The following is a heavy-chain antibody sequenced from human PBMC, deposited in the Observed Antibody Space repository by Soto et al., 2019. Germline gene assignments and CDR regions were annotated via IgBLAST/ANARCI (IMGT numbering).Heavy chain of an antibody. CDR2: INHSGST. CDR3: ARRRYCSSTSCYFVPRRGRYYYYMDV. J-gene: IGHJ6*03. D-gene: IGHD2-2*01. V-gene: IGHV4-34*01. CDR1: GGSFSGYY. Sequence: NPSETLSLTCAVYGGSFSGYYWSWIRQPPGKGLEWIGEINHSGSTNYNPSLKSRVTISVDTSKNQFSLKLSSVTAADTAVYYCARRRYCSSTSCYFVPRRGRYYYYMDVWGKGTTVTVSS.